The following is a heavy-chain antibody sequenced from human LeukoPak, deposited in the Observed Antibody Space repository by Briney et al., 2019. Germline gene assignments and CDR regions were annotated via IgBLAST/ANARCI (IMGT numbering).Heavy chain of an antibody. V-gene: IGHV4-59*12. CDR2: NDYTGGA. CDR1: GGSISSYY. Sequence: SETLSLTCTVSGGSISSYYWSWIRQPPGKGLEWIGNNDYTGGANYNPSLKSRVTILVDTSKNQFSLKLSSVTAADTAVYYCARVDLRAAYFDYWGQGTLVTVSS. J-gene: IGHJ4*02. D-gene: IGHD2-15*01. CDR3: ARVDLRAAYFDY.